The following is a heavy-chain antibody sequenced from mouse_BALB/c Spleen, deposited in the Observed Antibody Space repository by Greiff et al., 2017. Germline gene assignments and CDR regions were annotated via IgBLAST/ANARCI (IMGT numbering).Heavy chain of an antibody. D-gene: IGHD4-1*01. V-gene: IGHV5-6*02. CDR3: ARPLTGTTPFAY. CDR2: ISSGGSYT. CDR1: GFTFSSYG. Sequence: EVKLEESGGDLVKPGGSLKLSCAASGFTFSSYGMSWVRQTPDKRLEWVATISSGGSYTYYPDSVKGRFTISRDNAKNTLYLQMSSLKSEDTAMYYCARPLTGTTPFAYWGQGTLVTVSA. J-gene: IGHJ3*01.